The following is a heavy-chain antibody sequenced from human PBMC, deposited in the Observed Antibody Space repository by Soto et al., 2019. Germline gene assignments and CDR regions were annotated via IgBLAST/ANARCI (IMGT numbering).Heavy chain of an antibody. D-gene: IGHD1-26*01. V-gene: IGHV4-34*01. Sequence: QVQLQQSGAGLLKPSETLSLTCAVYGGSFSDYIWSWIRQTPGKGLQWIGQINHSGSANYNPSLKSRVTISVHTSISQLSLELSSVTAAVTAVYYCARGLISGSHYSGGWYYFDSWGQGTQVTVSS. CDR1: GGSFSDYI. J-gene: IGHJ4*02. CDR2: INHSGSA. CDR3: ARGLISGSHYSGGWYYFDS.